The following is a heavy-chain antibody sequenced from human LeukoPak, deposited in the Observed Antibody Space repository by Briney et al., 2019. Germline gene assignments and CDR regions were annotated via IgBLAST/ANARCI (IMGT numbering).Heavy chain of an antibody. Sequence: GASVKVSCKASGYTFTRYYMHWVRQAPGQGLEWMGIINPSGGSTSYAQKFQGRVTMTRDMSTSTVYMELSSLRSEDTAVYYCAREGVVPAAISLDYYYYYMDVWGKGTTVTVSS. CDR1: GYTFTRYY. V-gene: IGHV1-46*01. D-gene: IGHD2-2*01. CDR2: INPSGGST. J-gene: IGHJ6*03. CDR3: AREGVVPAAISLDYYYYYMDV.